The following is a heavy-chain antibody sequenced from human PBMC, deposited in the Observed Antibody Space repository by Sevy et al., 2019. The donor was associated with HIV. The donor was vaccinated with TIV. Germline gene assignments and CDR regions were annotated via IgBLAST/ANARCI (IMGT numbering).Heavy chain of an antibody. J-gene: IGHJ6*02. D-gene: IGHD4-17*01. V-gene: IGHV3-15*01. CDR3: TTEALDGDYGDYYVYGMDV. CDR2: IKGKIDDGTT. CDR1: GITFNNAW. Sequence: GGSLRLSCAASGITFNNAWMSWDRQAPGKGLEWVGRIKGKIDDGTTDYAAPVKGRFTISKDDSKNTLYLQMNSLKTEDTAVYYCTTEALDGDYGDYYVYGMDVWGQGTTVTVSS.